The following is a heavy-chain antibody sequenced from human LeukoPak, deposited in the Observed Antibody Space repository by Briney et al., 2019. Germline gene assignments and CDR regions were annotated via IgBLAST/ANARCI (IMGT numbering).Heavy chain of an antibody. J-gene: IGHJ6*03. D-gene: IGHD1-1*01. V-gene: IGHV4-34*01. CDR1: GGWFGGYY. CDR3: ASAKLTTYYYYMDV. Sequence: SVTLSLMCAVCGGWFGGYYWCWMRQPQGKGLEWIGEITHSGSTNYNPSLKSRVTISVDTSKNQFSLKLSSVTAADTAVYFCASAKLTTYYYYMDVWGKGTTVTVSS. CDR2: ITHSGST.